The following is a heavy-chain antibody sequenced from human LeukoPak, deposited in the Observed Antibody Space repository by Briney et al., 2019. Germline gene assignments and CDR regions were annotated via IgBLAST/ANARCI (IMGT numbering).Heavy chain of an antibody. CDR1: GYTFTSYG. CDR2: ISAYNGNT. CDR3: ARVSIDYDSSGYYGYYFDY. D-gene: IGHD3-22*01. J-gene: IGHJ4*02. V-gene: IGHV1-18*01. Sequence: GASVKVSCKASGYTFTSYGISWVRQAPGQGLEWMGWISAYNGNTNYAQKLQGRVTMTTDTSTSTAYMEPRSLRSDDTAAYYCARVSIDYDSSGYYGYYFDYWGQGTLVTVSS.